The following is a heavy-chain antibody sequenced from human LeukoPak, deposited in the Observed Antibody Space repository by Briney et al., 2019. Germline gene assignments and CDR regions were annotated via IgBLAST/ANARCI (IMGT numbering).Heavy chain of an antibody. Sequence: GGSLRLSCAASGFTFSSYEMNWVRQAPGKGLEWVSYISSSGSTIYYADSVKGRFTISRDNAKNSLYPQMNSLRAEDTAVYYCARAPVGSMAFDIWGQGTMVTVSS. CDR1: GFTFSSYE. V-gene: IGHV3-48*03. D-gene: IGHD1-26*01. J-gene: IGHJ3*02. CDR3: ARAPVGSMAFDI. CDR2: ISSSGSTI.